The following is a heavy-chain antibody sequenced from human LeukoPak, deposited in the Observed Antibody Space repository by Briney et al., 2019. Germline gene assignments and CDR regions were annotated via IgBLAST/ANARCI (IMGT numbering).Heavy chain of an antibody. D-gene: IGHD2-15*01. J-gene: IGHJ4*02. CDR3: AKAMGIVVVAATCKY. V-gene: IGHV3-23*01. CDR1: GFTFRSYA. Sequence: GGSLRLSCAASGFTFRSYAMNWVRQAPGKGLEWVSAISGGGGSTYYADSVKGRFTISRDNSKNTLYLQMNSLRAEDTAVYYCAKAMGIVVVAATCKYWGQGTLVTVSS. CDR2: ISGGGGST.